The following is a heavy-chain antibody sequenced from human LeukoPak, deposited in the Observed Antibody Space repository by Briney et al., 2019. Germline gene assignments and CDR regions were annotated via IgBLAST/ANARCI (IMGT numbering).Heavy chain of an antibody. CDR2: VSAHDGNT. J-gene: IGHJ5*02. D-gene: IGHD4-17*01. Sequence: ASVKVSCKASGYRFTSHGISWVRQAPGQGLEWMGWVSAHDGNTNYAQKLQGRVTMTTDTSTSTAYMELRSLRSDDTAVYYCARVRETTVATLSFTNNWFDPWGQGTLVTVSS. CDR3: ARVRETTVATLSFTNNWFDP. CDR1: GYRFTSHG. V-gene: IGHV1-18*01.